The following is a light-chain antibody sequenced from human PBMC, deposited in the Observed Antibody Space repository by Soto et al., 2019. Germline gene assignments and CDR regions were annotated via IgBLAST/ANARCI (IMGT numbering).Light chain of an antibody. CDR2: LAS. V-gene: IGKV1-8*01. J-gene: IGKJ1*01. CDR3: QQYYSYPRT. Sequence: AIRRTQAPASLSASTGDGVTVTCLASQGISSYSAWYQQKPGKATKLLIYLASTLQSGVPSRFSGSGSGTDFTLTIRCLPSEAFATYYCQQYYSYPRTFGQGTKVDIK. CDR1: QGISSY.